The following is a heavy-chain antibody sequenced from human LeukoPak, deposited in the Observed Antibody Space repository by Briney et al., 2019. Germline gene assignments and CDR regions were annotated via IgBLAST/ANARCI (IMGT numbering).Heavy chain of an antibody. Sequence: PSQTLSLTCAISGDAISRGGYSWSWIRQPPGKGLEWIGYIYHSGSTYYNPSLKSRVTISVDRSRNQFSLKLSSVTAADTAVYYCARHYGPWGQGTLVTVSS. CDR2: IYHSGST. D-gene: IGHD3-16*01. CDR3: ARHYGP. J-gene: IGHJ5*02. CDR1: GDAISRGGYS. V-gene: IGHV4-30-2*01.